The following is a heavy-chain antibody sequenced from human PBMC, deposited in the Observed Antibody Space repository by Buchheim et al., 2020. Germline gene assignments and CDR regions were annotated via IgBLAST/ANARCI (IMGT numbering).Heavy chain of an antibody. V-gene: IGHV3-30*18. J-gene: IGHJ1*01. Sequence: QVQLVESGGGVVQPGRSLRLSCAASGFTFSSYGMHWVRQAPGKGLEWVAVISYDGSNKYYADSVKGRFTISRDNSKNTLYLQMNSLRAEDTAVYYCAKDWRRWLQLGYFQHWGQGTL. CDR2: ISYDGSNK. CDR1: GFTFSSYG. D-gene: IGHD5-24*01. CDR3: AKDWRRWLQLGYFQH.